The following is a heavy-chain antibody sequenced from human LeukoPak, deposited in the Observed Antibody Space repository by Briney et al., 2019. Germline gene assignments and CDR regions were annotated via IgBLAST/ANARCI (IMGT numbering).Heavy chain of an antibody. J-gene: IGHJ4*02. Sequence: GGSLRLSCEASEFTFTRNWMHWVRQAPGKGLVWVSTINPDGSSTRYADSVKGRFTISRDNVKNTLYLEMNSLRAEDTAVYYCAREQWLPPDYFDYWGQGTLVTVSS. CDR1: EFTFTRNW. D-gene: IGHD6-19*01. CDR3: AREQWLPPDYFDY. CDR2: INPDGSST. V-gene: IGHV3-74*01.